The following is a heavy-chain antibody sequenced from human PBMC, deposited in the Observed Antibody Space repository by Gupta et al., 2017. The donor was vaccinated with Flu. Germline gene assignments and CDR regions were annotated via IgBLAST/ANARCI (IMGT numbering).Heavy chain of an antibody. CDR3: AKDTTGTTAVNNWFDP. CDR1: GFPFSSYA. D-gene: IGHD1-1*01. CDR2: ISGSGGST. V-gene: IGHV3-23*01. Sequence: EVQLLESGGGLVQPGGSLRLSCAASGFPFSSYAMSWVRQAPGKGLEWVSVISGSGGSTYYADSVKGRFTISRDNSKNTLYLQMNSLRAEDTAVYYCAKDTTGTTAVNNWFDPWGQGTLVTVSS. J-gene: IGHJ5*02.